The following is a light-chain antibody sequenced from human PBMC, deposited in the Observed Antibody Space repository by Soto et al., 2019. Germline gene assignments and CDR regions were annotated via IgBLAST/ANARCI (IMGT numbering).Light chain of an antibody. V-gene: IGLV6-57*04. CDR2: HDD. CDR1: SGSIADNY. CDR3: QSYDHIDVI. J-gene: IGLJ2*01. Sequence: NFMLTQPHSVSESPGKTVTLSCTRSSGSIADNYVQWYQQRPGSAPTTVICHDDQRPSGVPDRFSGSIDTSSNSASLTISGLKTEDEADYYCQSYDHIDVIFGGGTKLT.